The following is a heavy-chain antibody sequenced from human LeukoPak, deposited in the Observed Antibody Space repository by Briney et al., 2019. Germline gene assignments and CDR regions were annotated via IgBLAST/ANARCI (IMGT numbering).Heavy chain of an antibody. CDR1: GGSISSSSYY. J-gene: IGHJ4*02. D-gene: IGHD3-10*01. CDR3: ARQIPDYYGSGSYFYYFDY. Sequence: PSETLSLTCTVSGGSISSSSYYWGWIRQPPGKGLEWIGSIYYSGSTYYNPSLKSRVTISVDTSKNQFSLKLSSVTAADTAVYYCARQIPDYYGSGSYFYYFDYWGQGTLVTVSS. V-gene: IGHV4-39*01. CDR2: IYYSGST.